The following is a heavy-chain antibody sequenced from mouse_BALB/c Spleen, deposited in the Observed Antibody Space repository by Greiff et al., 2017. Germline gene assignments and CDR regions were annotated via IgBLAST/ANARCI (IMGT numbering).Heavy chain of an antibody. CDR1: GFSLTSYG. CDR2: IWAGGST. Sequence: VQLVESGPGLVAPSQSLSITCTVSGFSLTSYGVHWVRQPPGKGLEWLGVIWAGGSTNYNSALMSRLSISKDNSKSQVFLKMNSLQTDDTAMYYCEAYDGFAYWGQGTLVTVSA. V-gene: IGHV2-9*02. D-gene: IGHD2-14*01. CDR3: EAYDGFAY. J-gene: IGHJ3*01.